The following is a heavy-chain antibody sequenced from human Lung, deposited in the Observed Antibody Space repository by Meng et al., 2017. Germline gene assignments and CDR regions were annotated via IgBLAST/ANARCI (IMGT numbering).Heavy chain of an antibody. V-gene: IGHV1-2*06. Sequence: EEWVQWRAEVEKPGASVKVSCKASGYNSPDYYRHWARLAPGRVLEWMGHIDPKSGDTRYAQKFQGRVTMTGDTSIGTAYRELTGLRSDDTAVYYCASSMGGLFGVVIIGAYWGQGTLVTVSS. D-gene: IGHD3-3*01. CDR3: ASSMGGLFGVVIIGAY. CDR2: IDPKSGDT. J-gene: IGHJ4*02. CDR1: GYNSPDYY.